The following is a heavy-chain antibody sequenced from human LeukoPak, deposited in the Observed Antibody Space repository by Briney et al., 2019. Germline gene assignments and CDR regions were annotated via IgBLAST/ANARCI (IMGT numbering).Heavy chain of an antibody. J-gene: IGHJ3*02. D-gene: IGHD3-9*01. Sequence: SETLSLTCAVYGGSFSGYYWSWIRQPPGKGLEWIGEINHSGSTNYNPSLKSRVTISVDTSKNQFSLKLSSVTAADTAVYYCARRPYDISTGIDIWGQGTMVTVSS. CDR2: INHSGST. CDR1: GGSFSGYY. V-gene: IGHV4-34*01. CDR3: ARRPYDISTGIDI.